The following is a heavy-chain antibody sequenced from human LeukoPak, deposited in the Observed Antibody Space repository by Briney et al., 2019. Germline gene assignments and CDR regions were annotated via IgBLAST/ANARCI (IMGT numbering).Heavy chain of an antibody. V-gene: IGHV3-23*01. CDR2: ISGSGGNT. D-gene: IGHD3-16*01. J-gene: IGHJ5*02. CDR1: GFTFSSHG. Sequence: PGETLRLSCAASGFTFSSHGMNWVRQAPGKGLEWVSGISGSGGNTYYADSVKGRFTISRDNPKNTLYLQMNSLRAEDTAVYYCAKDDNYIRFLSWGQGTLVTVSS. CDR3: AKDDNYIRFLS.